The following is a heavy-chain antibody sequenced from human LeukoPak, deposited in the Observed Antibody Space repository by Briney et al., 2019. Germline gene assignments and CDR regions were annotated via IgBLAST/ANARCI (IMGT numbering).Heavy chain of an antibody. J-gene: IGHJ4*02. CDR3: AKDRRLAAFDY. Sequence: SGGSLRLSCAASGFTFSDYYMSWIRQAPGKGLEWVSGITGRGEHIFYAGSVKGRFTISRDNSKNTLYLQMNSLRAEDTAVYYCAKDRRLAAFDYGGQGTLVTVSS. V-gene: IGHV3-23*01. CDR1: GFTFSDYY. D-gene: IGHD6-25*01. CDR2: ITGRGEHI.